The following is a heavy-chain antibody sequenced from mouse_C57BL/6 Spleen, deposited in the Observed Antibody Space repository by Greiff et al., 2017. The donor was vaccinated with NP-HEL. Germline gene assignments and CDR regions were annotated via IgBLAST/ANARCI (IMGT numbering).Heavy chain of an antibody. D-gene: IGHD2-4*01. J-gene: IGHJ2*01. Sequence: VQLQQSGPELVKPGASVKISCKASGYAFSSSWMNWVKQRPGKGLEWIGRIYPGDGDTNYNGKFKGKATLTADKSSSTAYMQLSSLTSEDSAVYFCARGAYDYDVGDYFDYWGQGTTLTVSS. CDR1: GYAFSSSW. V-gene: IGHV1-82*01. CDR3: ARGAYDYDVGDYFDY. CDR2: IYPGDGDT.